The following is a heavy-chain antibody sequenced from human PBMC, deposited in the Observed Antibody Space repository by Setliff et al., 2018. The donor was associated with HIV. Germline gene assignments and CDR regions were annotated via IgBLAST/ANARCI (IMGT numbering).Heavy chain of an antibody. Sequence: GGSLRLSCTASGFTFSRHAMTWVRQAPGKGLEWVGFIRSKAYGGTTEYAASVKGRFTISRDDSKNIAYLQMNSLKTEDTAVYYCTRDLYYYDSSGSNYYYYYMDVWGKGTTVTVSS. CDR1: GFTFSRHA. V-gene: IGHV3-49*04. CDR2: IRSKAYGGTT. J-gene: IGHJ6*03. D-gene: IGHD3-22*01. CDR3: TRDLYYYDSSGSNYYYYYMDV.